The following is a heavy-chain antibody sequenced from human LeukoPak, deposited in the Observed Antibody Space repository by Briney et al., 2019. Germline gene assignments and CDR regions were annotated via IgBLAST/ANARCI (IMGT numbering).Heavy chain of an antibody. CDR2: IKQDGSEK. CDR3: AKVNVVVTAISAFDI. V-gene: IGHV3-7*03. D-gene: IGHD2-21*02. J-gene: IGHJ3*02. Sequence: GGSLRLSCAASGFTFSSYWMSWVRQAPGKGLEWVANIKQDGSEKYYVDSVKGRFTISRDNSKNTLYLQMNSLRAEDTAVYYCAKVNVVVTAISAFDIWGQGTMVTVSS. CDR1: GFTFSSYW.